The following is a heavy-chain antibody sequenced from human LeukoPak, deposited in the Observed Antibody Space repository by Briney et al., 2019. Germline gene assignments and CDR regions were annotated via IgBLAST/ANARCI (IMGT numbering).Heavy chain of an antibody. CDR3: ARGPPFSSSSPLYYYYGMDV. J-gene: IGHJ6*02. V-gene: IGHV4-61*01. Sequence: KTSETLSLTCTVSGGSVSSGSYYWSWIRQPPGKGLEWIGYIYHSGSTNYNPSLKSRVTISVDTSKNQFSLKLSSVTAADTAVYYCARGPPFSSSSPLYYYYGMDVWGQGTTVTVSS. CDR2: IYHSGST. CDR1: GGSVSSGSYY. D-gene: IGHD6-6*01.